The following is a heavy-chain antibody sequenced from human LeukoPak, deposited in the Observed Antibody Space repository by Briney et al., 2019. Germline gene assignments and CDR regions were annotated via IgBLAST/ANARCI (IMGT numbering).Heavy chain of an antibody. CDR3: ARDGFMWLVGYYFDY. Sequence: GGSLRLSCAASGFTFSGYWMSWVRQAPGKGLEWVANIKQDGSEKYYVDSVKGRFTISRDNAKNSLYLQMNSLRAEDTAVYYCARDGFMWLVGYYFDYWGQGTLVTVSS. CDR2: IKQDGSEK. CDR1: GFTFSGYW. D-gene: IGHD6-19*01. J-gene: IGHJ4*02. V-gene: IGHV3-7*01.